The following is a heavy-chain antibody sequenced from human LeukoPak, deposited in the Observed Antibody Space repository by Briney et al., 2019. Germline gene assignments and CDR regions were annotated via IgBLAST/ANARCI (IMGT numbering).Heavy chain of an antibody. CDR3: AKDAYGSGSYSPCDY. D-gene: IGHD3-10*01. CDR2: ISGSGGST. Sequence: GGSLRLSCAASGFTFSSYGMHWVRQAPGKGLEWVSAISGSGGSTYYADSVKGRFTISRDNSKNTLYLQMNSLRAEDTAVYYCAKDAYGSGSYSPCDYWGQGTLVTVSS. V-gene: IGHV3-23*01. J-gene: IGHJ4*02. CDR1: GFTFSSYG.